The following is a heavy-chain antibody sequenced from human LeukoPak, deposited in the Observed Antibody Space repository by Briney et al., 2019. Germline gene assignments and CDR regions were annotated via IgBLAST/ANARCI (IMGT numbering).Heavy chain of an antibody. CDR1: GFTVSSNY. D-gene: IGHD6-6*01. J-gene: IGHJ4*02. CDR3: ARDDGSSPYDY. CDR2: IYSGGGT. Sequence: GGSLRLSCAASGFTVSSNYMSWIRQAPGKGLEWVSVIYSGGGTYYAGSVKGRFTISRDNSKNTRYLQMNSLRAEDTAVYYCARDDGSSPYDYWGQGTLVTVSS. V-gene: IGHV3-66*02.